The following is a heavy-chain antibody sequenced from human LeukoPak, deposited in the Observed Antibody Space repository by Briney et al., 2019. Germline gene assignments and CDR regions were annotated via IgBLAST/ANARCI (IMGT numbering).Heavy chain of an antibody. CDR1: GYTFTGYY. Sequence: ASVKVSCKASGYTFTGYYMHWVRQAPGQGLEWMGWINPNSGGTNYAQKFQGRVTMTRDTSISTAYMELSRLRSDDTAVYYCARDVAAAGIGNYYYYYYMDVWGKGTTVTTSS. D-gene: IGHD6-13*01. J-gene: IGHJ6*03. CDR2: INPNSGGT. CDR3: ARDVAAAGIGNYYYYYYMDV. V-gene: IGHV1-2*02.